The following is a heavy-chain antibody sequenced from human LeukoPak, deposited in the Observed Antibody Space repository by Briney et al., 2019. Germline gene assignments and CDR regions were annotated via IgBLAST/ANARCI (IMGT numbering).Heavy chain of an antibody. J-gene: IGHJ6*03. V-gene: IGHV3-53*01. CDR1: GFIVGDTH. CDR2: VYSGITT. Sequence: GGSLRLSCAGSGFIVGDTHMTWVRQAPGKGLEWVSLVYSGITTHYADSVKGRFSISRDHSNNILYLQMNTLRAEDTAVYYCARLQGYSLGYQYFYYMDVWGTGTTVTLSS. CDR3: ARLQGYSLGYQYFYYMDV. D-gene: IGHD5-18*01.